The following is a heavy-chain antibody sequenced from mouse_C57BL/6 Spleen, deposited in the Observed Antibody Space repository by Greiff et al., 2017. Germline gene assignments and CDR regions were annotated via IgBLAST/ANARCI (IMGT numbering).Heavy chain of an antibody. CDR1: GYTFTSYW. CDR3: ARPYYSNYWYFDV. Sequence: VQLQQPGAELVKPGASVKMSCKASGYTFTSYWITWVKQRPGQGLEWIGDIYPGSGSTNYNEKFKSKATLPVDTSSSTAYMQLSSLTSEDSAVYYCARPYYSNYWYFDVWGTGTTVTVSS. J-gene: IGHJ1*03. D-gene: IGHD2-5*01. V-gene: IGHV1-55*01. CDR2: IYPGSGST.